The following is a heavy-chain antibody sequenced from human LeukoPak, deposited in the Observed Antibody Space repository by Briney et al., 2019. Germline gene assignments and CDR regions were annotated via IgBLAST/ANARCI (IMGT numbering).Heavy chain of an antibody. CDR1: GFTFGDYA. CDR2: IRSKAYGGTT. J-gene: IGHJ3*02. CDR3: TRVGGYSYGPGAFDI. V-gene: IGHV3-49*04. Sequence: GGSQRLSCTASGFTFGDYAMSWVRQAPGKGLEWVGFIRSKAYGGTTEYAASVKGRFTISRDDSKSIAYLQMNSLKTEDTAVYYCTRVGGYSYGPGAFDIWGQGTMVTVSS. D-gene: IGHD5-18*01.